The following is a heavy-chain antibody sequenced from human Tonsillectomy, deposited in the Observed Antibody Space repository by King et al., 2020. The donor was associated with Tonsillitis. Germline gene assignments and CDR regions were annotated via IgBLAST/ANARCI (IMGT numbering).Heavy chain of an antibody. J-gene: IGHJ5*02. CDR1: GGSFSTYY. CDR2: INHTGNT. V-gene: IGHV4-34*01. Sequence: VQLQQWGAELLKPSETLSLTCAVYGGSFSTYYWNWIRQPPGRGLEWLGEINHTGNTNYNSSLKSRVTISVDTSKNQFSLNLNSVTAADRAVYYCARGLGASSGWFDPWGQGTLVTVSS. CDR3: ARGLGASSGWFDP. D-gene: IGHD6-6*01.